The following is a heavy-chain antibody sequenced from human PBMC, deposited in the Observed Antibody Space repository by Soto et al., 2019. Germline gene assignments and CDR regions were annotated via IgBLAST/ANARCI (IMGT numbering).Heavy chain of an antibody. D-gene: IGHD3-22*01. V-gene: IGHV3-21*01. CDR3: ARNLYTRIVVVPNYFDL. CDR2: TTSRSITI. CDR1: GFTFSSYT. J-gene: IGHJ2*01. Sequence: EVQLVESGGGLVKPGGSLRLSCAASGFTFSSYTMNWFRQAPGKGLEWVSSTTSRSITIYYADSVKGRFTISRDNAKKSLYLQMNDPRSEDTAVYYCARNLYTRIVVVPNYFDLWCRCTLVSVSS.